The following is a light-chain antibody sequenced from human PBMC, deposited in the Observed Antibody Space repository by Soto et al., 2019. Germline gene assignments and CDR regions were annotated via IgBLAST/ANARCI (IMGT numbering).Light chain of an antibody. CDR1: QDISNS. CDR3: QQSYRTPT. Sequence: DIQMTQSPSSLSASVGDRVTISCQASQDISNSLNWYQQKPGKAPKLLIYDASNLETGVPSRFSGSGSGTDYTLTISSLQPEDFATYYCQQSYRTPTFGQGTRLEIK. V-gene: IGKV1-39*01. J-gene: IGKJ5*01. CDR2: DAS.